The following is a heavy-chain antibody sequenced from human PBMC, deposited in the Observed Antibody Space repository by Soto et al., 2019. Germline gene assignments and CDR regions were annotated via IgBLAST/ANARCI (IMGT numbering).Heavy chain of an antibody. D-gene: IGHD2-15*01. Sequence: PEETLSLTCTVSGGSISSYYWSWIRQPPGKGLEWIGYIYYSGSTNYNPSLKSRVTISVDTSKNLFSLNLNSVTAADTAVYYCARYNSEVVGFDFWGQGTQVTVSS. CDR1: GGSISSYY. J-gene: IGHJ4*02. CDR3: ARYNSEVVGFDF. V-gene: IGHV4-59*12. CDR2: IYYSGST.